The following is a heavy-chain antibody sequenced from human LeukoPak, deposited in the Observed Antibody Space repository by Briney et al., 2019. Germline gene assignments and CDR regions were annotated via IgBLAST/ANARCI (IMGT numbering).Heavy chain of an antibody. CDR1: GDSVSSNSAA. CDR2: TYYRSKWYD. D-gene: IGHD5-18*01. J-gene: IGHJ4*02. V-gene: IGHV6-1*01. Sequence: SQTLSLTCAISGDSVSSNSAAWNWIRQSPSRGLEWLGRTYYRSKWYDHYAVSVKGRVTVNLDTSKNQFSLQLSSVTPEDTAVYYCARGYGYGFDYWGQGTLVTVSS. CDR3: ARGYGYGFDY.